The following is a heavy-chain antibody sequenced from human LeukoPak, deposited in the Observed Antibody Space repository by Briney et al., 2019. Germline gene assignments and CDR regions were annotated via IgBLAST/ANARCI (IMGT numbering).Heavy chain of an antibody. CDR3: PRGYILAGGHNADLDY. D-gene: IGHD2-2*02. CDR1: GFTFSSYA. CDR2: IRYDGSHR. Sequence: GGSLRLSCAASGFTFSSYAMHWVRQAPGKGLEWVAFIRYDGSHRYYADSVKGRFTISRDNAKNTLYLQMNSLRAEDTAVYYCPRGYILAGGHNADLDYWGQGTLVTVSS. J-gene: IGHJ4*02. V-gene: IGHV3-30*02.